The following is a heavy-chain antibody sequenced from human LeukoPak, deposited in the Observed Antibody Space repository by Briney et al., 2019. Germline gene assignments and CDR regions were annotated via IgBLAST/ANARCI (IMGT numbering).Heavy chain of an antibody. CDR3: ARDRSSGWYGGPGTGLDY. CDR2: IYYSGST. D-gene: IGHD6-19*01. J-gene: IGHJ4*02. V-gene: IGHV4-59*01. CDR1: GGSISSYY. Sequence: SETLSLTCTVSGGSISSYYWSWIRQSPGKGLEWIGYIYYSGSTNYNPSLKSRVTISVDTSKNQFSLKLSSVTTADTAVYYCARDRSSGWYGGPGTGLDYWGQGTLVTVSS.